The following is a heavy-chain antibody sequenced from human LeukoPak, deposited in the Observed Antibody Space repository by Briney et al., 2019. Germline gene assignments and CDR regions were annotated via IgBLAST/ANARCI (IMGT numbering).Heavy chain of an antibody. Sequence: GRSLRLSCAASGFTFSSYGMHWVRQAPGKGLEWVAVISYDGSNEYYADSVEGRFTISRDNSKNTLYLQMNSLRAEDTAVYYCAKTYSSGWFYYYYGMDVWGQGTTVTVSS. CDR1: GFTFSSYG. CDR2: ISYDGSNE. CDR3: AKTYSSGWFYYYYGMDV. D-gene: IGHD6-19*01. V-gene: IGHV3-30*18. J-gene: IGHJ6*02.